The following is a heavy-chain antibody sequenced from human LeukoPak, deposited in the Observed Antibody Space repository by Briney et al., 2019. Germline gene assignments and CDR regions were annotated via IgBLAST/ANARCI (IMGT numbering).Heavy chain of an antibody. CDR1: GFTFSSYE. D-gene: IGHD3-10*01. V-gene: IGHV3-48*03. CDR3: ARGGYGSGIIDY. CDR2: ISSSGSTI. Sequence: GGSLRLSCAASGFTFSSYEMNWVRQAPGKGLEWVSYISSSGSTIYYADSVKGRFTISRDNAKNSLYLQMNSLRAEDTAFYYCARGGYGSGIIDYWGQGTLVTVSA. J-gene: IGHJ4*02.